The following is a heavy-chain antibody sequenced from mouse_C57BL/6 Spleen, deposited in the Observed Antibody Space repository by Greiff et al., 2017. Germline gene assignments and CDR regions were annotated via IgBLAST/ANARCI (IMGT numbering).Heavy chain of an antibody. V-gene: IGHV1-54*01. D-gene: IGHD2-10*02. Sequence: QVHVKQSGAELVRPGTSVKVSCKASGYAFTNYLIEWVKQRPGQGLEWIGVINPGSGGTNYNEKFKGTAYMQLSSLTSEDSAVYFCARRGMKDYWYFDVWGTGTTVTVSS. CDR2: INPGSGGT. CDR3: ARRGMKDYWYFDV. CDR1: GYAFTNYL. J-gene: IGHJ1*03.